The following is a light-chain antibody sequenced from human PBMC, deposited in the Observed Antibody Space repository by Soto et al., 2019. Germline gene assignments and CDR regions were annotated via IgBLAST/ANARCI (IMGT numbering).Light chain of an antibody. CDR1: QSVSSY. CDR3: QQRSNWIT. J-gene: IGKJ5*01. V-gene: IGKV3-11*01. CDR2: DAS. Sequence: PGERATLSCRASQSVSSYLAWYQQKPGQAPRLLIYDASNRATGIPARFSGSGSGTDFTLTISSLEPEDFAVYYYQQRSNWITFGQGTRLEIK.